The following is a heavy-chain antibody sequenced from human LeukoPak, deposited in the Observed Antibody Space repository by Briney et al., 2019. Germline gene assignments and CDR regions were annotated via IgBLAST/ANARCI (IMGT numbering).Heavy chain of an antibody. CDR3: ATDGRETSGP. CDR1: GYTFTDYY. Sequence: ASVKVSCKVSGYTFTDYYMHWVQQAPGKGLEWMGLVDPEDGETIYAEKFQGRVTITADTSTDTAYMKLSSLRSEDTAVYYCATDGRETSGPWGQGTLVTVSS. CDR2: VDPEDGET. V-gene: IGHV1-69-2*01. J-gene: IGHJ5*02. D-gene: IGHD1-26*01.